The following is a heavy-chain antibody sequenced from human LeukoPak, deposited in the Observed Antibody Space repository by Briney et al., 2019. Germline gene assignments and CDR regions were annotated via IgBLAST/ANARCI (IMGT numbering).Heavy chain of an antibody. CDR3: ARRGDGGRSFDY. CDR2: IYSGGTT. Sequence: PGGSLRLSCAASGFTVSSSYMNWVRQAPGKGLEWVSLIYSGGTTYYADSVKGRFTISRDNSKYTLYLQMNSLRAEDTAVYYCARRGDGGRSFDYWGQGTLVTVSS. V-gene: IGHV3-53*01. J-gene: IGHJ4*02. D-gene: IGHD2-15*01. CDR1: GFTVSSSY.